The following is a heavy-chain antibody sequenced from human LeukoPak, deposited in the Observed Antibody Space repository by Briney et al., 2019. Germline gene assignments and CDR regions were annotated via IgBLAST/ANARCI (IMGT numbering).Heavy chain of an antibody. CDR1: GFTFSNYW. V-gene: IGHV3-30*03. CDR3: ARVSSNSRGYFDY. D-gene: IGHD4-11*01. J-gene: IGHJ4*02. Sequence: GGSLRLSCAASGFTFSNYWMSWVRQAPGKGLEWVAVISYDGSNKYYADSVKGRFTISRDNSKNTLYLQMNSLRAEDTAVYYCARVSSNSRGYFDYWGQGTLVTVSS. CDR2: ISYDGSNK.